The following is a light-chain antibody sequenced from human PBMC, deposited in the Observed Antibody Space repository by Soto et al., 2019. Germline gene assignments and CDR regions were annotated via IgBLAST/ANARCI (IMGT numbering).Light chain of an antibody. CDR3: SSYTSTSTHV. CDR2: NVY. J-gene: IGLJ1*01. Sequence: QSAMTQPASVSGSPGQSITISCTGTNSAVGGYDYVSWYQQHPGRAPQVIIYNVYYRPSGVTNRFSGSKSDNTASLTISGLQAEDEADYFCSSYTSTSTHVFVTGTKVTVL. CDR1: NSAVGGYDY. V-gene: IGLV2-14*01.